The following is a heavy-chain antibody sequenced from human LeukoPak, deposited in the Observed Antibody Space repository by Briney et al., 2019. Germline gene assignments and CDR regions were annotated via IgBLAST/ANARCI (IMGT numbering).Heavy chain of an antibody. CDR1: GFTFSSYG. CDR3: AKAFGGYSYFFDY. Sequence: GGSLRLSCAASGFTFSSYGMSWVRQAPGKGLEWVSAISGSGGSTYYADSVKGRFTISRDNSKNTLYLQMNSLRAEDTAVYYCAKAFGGYSYFFDYWGQGTLVTVSS. V-gene: IGHV3-23*01. J-gene: IGHJ4*02. CDR2: ISGSGGST. D-gene: IGHD5-18*01.